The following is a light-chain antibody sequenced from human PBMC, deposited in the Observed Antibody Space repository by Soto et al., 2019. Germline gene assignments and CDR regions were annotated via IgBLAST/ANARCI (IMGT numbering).Light chain of an antibody. V-gene: IGLV2-14*03. J-gene: IGLJ2*01. CDR1: DSDVGGYDY. CDR2: DVS. Sequence: QSVLTQPASVSGSPGQSITISCTGTDSDVGGYDYVSWYQHHPGKAPKLMIYDVSYRPSGVSNGFSGSKSGNTASLTISGLQAEDEANYYCSSYTSSITVIFGGGTKLTVL. CDR3: SSYTSSITVI.